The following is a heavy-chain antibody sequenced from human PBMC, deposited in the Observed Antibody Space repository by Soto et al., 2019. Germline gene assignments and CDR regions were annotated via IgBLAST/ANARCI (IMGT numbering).Heavy chain of an antibody. V-gene: IGHV4-31*03. CDR3: ASEFSRGSFDY. Sequence: QVQLQESGPGLVKPSQTLSLTCTVSGGSISSGGYYWSWIRQHPGKGLEWIGYIYSSGSTYYNPTLKSRVTRSVDTSKNQFSLKLSSVTAADTAVYYCASEFSRGSFDYWGKGTLVTVSS. CDR1: GGSISSGGYY. J-gene: IGHJ4*02. CDR2: IYSSGST. D-gene: IGHD2-15*01.